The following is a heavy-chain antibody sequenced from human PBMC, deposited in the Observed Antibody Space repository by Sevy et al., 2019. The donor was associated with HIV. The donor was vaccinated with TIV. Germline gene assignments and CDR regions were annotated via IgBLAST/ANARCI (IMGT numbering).Heavy chain of an antibody. V-gene: IGHV1-18*01. D-gene: IGHD2-15*01. Sequence: ATVKVSCKASGYTFTSYGISWVRQAPGQGLEWMGWISAYNGNTNYTQKLQGRVTMTTDTSTSTAYMELRSLRSDDTAVYYCARGGIVVVVAASQGYYYYGMDVWGQGTTVTVSS. J-gene: IGHJ6*02. CDR2: ISAYNGNT. CDR1: GYTFTSYG. CDR3: ARGGIVVVVAASQGYYYYGMDV.